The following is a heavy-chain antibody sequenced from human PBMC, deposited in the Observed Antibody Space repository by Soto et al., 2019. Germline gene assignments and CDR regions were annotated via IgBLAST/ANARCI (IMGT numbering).Heavy chain of an antibody. CDR2: MNPNSGNT. CDR3: ARGISREWLLSFYYYYYMDV. Sequence: ASVKVSCKASGYTFTGYYMHWVRQATGQGLGWMGWMNPNSGNTGYAQKFQGRVTTTRNTSISTAYMELSSLRSEDTAVYYCARGISREWLLSFYYYYYMDVWGKGTTVTVSS. CDR1: GYTFTGYY. J-gene: IGHJ6*03. V-gene: IGHV1-8*02. D-gene: IGHD3-3*01.